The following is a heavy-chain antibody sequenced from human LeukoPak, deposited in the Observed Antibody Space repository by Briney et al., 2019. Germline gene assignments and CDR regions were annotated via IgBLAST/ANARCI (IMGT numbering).Heavy chain of an antibody. J-gene: IGHJ4*02. D-gene: IGHD4-17*01. CDR1: GGSFSGYY. CDR2: IYYSGST. CDR3: ARSRTTVTTPFDY. V-gene: IGHV4-59*01. Sequence: SETLSLTCAVYGGSFSGYYWSWIRQPPGKGLEWIGYIYYSGSTNYNPSLKSRVTISVDTSKNQFSLKLSSVTAADTAVYYCARSRTTVTTPFDYWGQGTLVTVSS.